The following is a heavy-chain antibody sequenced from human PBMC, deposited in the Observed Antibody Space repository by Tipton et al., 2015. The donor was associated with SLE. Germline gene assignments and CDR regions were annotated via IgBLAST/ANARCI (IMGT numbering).Heavy chain of an antibody. V-gene: IGHV4-34*09. CDR1: GGSFSGYY. CDR3: AREHYDFWSGSDGMDV. D-gene: IGHD3-3*01. J-gene: IGHJ6*02. Sequence: LRLSCAVYGGSFSGYYWSWIRQTPGKGLEWIGYIYYSGSTYYNPSLKSRVTISVDTSKNQFSLKLSSVTAADTAVYYCAREHYDFWSGSDGMDVWGQGTTVTVSS. CDR2: IYYSGST.